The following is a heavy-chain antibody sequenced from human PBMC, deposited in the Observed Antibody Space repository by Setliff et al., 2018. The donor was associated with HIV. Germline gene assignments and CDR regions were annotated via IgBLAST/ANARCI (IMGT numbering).Heavy chain of an antibody. CDR1: GGSISSSSSF. V-gene: IGHV4-39*07. CDR3: ARSRPRSMDFYMDV. Sequence: SETLSLTCTVSGGSISSSSSFWGWIRQPPGKGLEWIGSIYYSGSTYYNPSLQSRVTISVDTSQNQFSLNLSSVTAADTAVYYCARSRPRSMDFYMDVWGKGTTVTVSS. D-gene: IGHD2-8*01. J-gene: IGHJ6*03. CDR2: IYYSGST.